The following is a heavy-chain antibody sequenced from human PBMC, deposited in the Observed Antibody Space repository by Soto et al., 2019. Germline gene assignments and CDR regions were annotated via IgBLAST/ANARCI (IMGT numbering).Heavy chain of an antibody. J-gene: IGHJ6*02. Sequence: LSLTCEVYGGPFSGYYWNWLRQSPGKGLEWIGQVNAGGGTNYNPSLKSRVTISEDTSKNQSFLKLRSVTAADTAVYYCAREEVPQWFTKGYNGMDVWGQGTTVTVSS. V-gene: IGHV4-34*01. CDR3: AREEVPQWFTKGYNGMDV. CDR2: VNAGGGT. CDR1: GGPFSGYY. D-gene: IGHD3-22*01.